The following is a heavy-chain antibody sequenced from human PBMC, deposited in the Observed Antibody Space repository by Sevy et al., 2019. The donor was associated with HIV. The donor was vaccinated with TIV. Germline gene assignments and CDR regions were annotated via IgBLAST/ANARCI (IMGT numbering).Heavy chain of an antibody. D-gene: IGHD3-22*01. J-gene: IGHJ3*02. CDR3: ASGVRPDSSGSTFLHPDAFDI. Sequence: ASVKVSCKASGYTFTSYDINWVRQATGQGLEWMGWMNPNSGNTGYPQKFQGRVTMTRNTSISTAYMELSSLRSEDTAVYYCASGVRPDSSGSTFLHPDAFDIWGQGTMVTVSS. CDR1: GYTFTSYD. CDR2: MNPNSGNT. V-gene: IGHV1-8*01.